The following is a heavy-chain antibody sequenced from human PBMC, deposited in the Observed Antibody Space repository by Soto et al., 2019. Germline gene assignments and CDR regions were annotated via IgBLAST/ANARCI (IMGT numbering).Heavy chain of an antibody. D-gene: IGHD5-12*01. J-gene: IGHJ5*02. Sequence: SETLSLTCTVSGGSISSYYWSWIRQPPGKGLEWIGYIYYSGSTNYNPSLKSRVTISVDTSKNQFSLKLSSVTAADTAVYYCARARGYSGYVQYNWFDPWGQGTLVTVSS. CDR3: ARARGYSGYVQYNWFDP. CDR2: IYYSGST. CDR1: GGSISSYY. V-gene: IGHV4-59*01.